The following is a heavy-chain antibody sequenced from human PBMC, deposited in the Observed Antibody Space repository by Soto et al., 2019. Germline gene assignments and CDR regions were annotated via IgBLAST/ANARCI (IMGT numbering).Heavy chain of an antibody. V-gene: IGHV3-33*06. CDR3: PKYFVYGNGDYLPYFDT. CDR1: GFTLSRYG. CDR2: IWYDGSNK. Sequence: SLRLSCAAPGFTLSRYGMPWARYALRKKLEWVAVIWYDGSNKYYADSGKGRFTISRDNSKNTLYLQMNSLRAEDTAVYYYPKYFVYGNGDYLPYFDTWGQGTLVTVDS. J-gene: IGHJ4*02. D-gene: IGHD2-21*01.